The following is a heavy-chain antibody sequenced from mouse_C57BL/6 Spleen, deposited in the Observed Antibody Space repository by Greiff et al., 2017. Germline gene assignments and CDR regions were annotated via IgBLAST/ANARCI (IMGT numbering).Heavy chain of an antibody. CDR1: GYTFTSYL. D-gene: IGHD1-1*01. CDR3: ARYGYGSSFPWFAY. J-gene: IGHJ3*01. V-gene: IGHV1-69*01. CDR2: IDPSDSYT. Sequence: QVQLRQSGAELVMPGASVKLSCKASGYTFTSYLMPWVKQRPGQGLEWIGEIDPSDSYTNYNQKFKGKSTLTVDKSSSTAYMQLSSLTSEDSAVYYCARYGYGSSFPWFAYWGQGTLVTVSA.